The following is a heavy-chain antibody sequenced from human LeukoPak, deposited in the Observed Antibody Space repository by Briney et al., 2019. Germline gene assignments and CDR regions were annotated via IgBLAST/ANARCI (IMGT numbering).Heavy chain of an antibody. V-gene: IGHV4-4*02. CDR3: GRHAYGDSSVAFDI. D-gene: IGHD4-17*01. J-gene: IGHJ3*02. CDR1: GDSISSNYC. CDR2: VYRRGST. Sequence: PSETLSLTCAVSGDSISSNYCWRWVRQFPGKGLEWIGEVYRRGSTSYNPSLKSRVVISIDKSKNQYSLNLNSVTAADTAMYYCGRHAYGDSSVAFDIWGQGTMVIVSS.